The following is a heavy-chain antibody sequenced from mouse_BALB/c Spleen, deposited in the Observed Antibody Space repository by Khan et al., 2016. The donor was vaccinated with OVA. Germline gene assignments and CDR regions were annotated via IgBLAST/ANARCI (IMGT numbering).Heavy chain of an antibody. D-gene: IGHD2-14*01. CDR3: ARSTYRYAFAY. CDR2: MIYTGYT. V-gene: IGHV3-8*02. CDR1: GDSITSGY. Sequence: EVQLQEPGPSLVKPSQTLSLTCSVTGDSITSGYWSWIRKFPGNKLESMGYMIYTGYTPYNPYLKRRIAIHRHTSKNQYYLQLNSVTAEDTATYCCARSTYRYAFAYWGQGTRVTVSA. J-gene: IGHJ3*01.